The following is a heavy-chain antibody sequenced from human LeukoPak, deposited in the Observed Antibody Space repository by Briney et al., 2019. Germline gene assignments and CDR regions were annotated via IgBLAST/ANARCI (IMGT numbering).Heavy chain of an antibody. J-gene: IGHJ4*02. CDR1: GGSISSGSYY. D-gene: IGHD3-3*01. Sequence: PSQTLSLTCTVSGGSISSGSYYWSWIRQPAGKGLEWIGRIYTSGSTNYNPSLKSRVTISVDTSKNQFSLKLSSVTAADTAVYYCARVVTIFGVVRVYWGQGTLVTVSS. CDR2: IYTSGST. CDR3: ARVVTIFGVVRVY. V-gene: IGHV4-61*02.